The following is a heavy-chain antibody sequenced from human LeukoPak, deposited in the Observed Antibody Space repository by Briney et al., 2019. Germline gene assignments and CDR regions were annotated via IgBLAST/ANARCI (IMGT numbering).Heavy chain of an antibody. CDR1: GFTFGSYS. Sequence: GGSLRLSCAASGFTFGSYSMYWVRQAPGEGLEWVAVTSYDGSETYYRDSVRGRFTISRDNPRNTLSLQMDSLRAEDTAVYYCVRRLCTYLDFWGQGTVVTVSS. V-gene: IGHV3-30-3*01. CDR2: TSYDGSET. D-gene: IGHD3-16*01. CDR3: VRRLCTYLDF. J-gene: IGHJ4*02.